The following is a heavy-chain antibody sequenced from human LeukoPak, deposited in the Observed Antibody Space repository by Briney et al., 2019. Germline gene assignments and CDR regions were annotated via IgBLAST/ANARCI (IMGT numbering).Heavy chain of an antibody. V-gene: IGHV4-4*07. CDR1: GGSISTYY. Sequence: SETLSLTCTVSGGSISTYYWSWIRQPAGKGPEWIGRIHTSGSTNYNPSLRTRVTMSVDTSKNQFSLKLDSVTAADTAMYYCARDPTGIAAAGRWFDPWGQGTLVTVSS. D-gene: IGHD6-13*01. CDR2: IHTSGST. CDR3: ARDPTGIAAAGRWFDP. J-gene: IGHJ5*02.